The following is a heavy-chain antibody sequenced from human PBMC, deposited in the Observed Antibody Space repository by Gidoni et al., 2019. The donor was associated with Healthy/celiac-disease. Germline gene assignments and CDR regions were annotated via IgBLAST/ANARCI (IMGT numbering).Heavy chain of an antibody. D-gene: IGHD6-13*01. J-gene: IGHJ4*02. CDR1: GFTFSSYA. Sequence: EVQLVESGGGLVQPGGSLRLSCAASGFTFSSYAMRWVRQAPGKGLGWVSAISGSGGSTYYADSVKGRFTISRDNSKNTLYLQMNSLRAEDTAVYYCAKDHRRTHSSSWSITPDYWGQGTLVTVSS. CDR2: ISGSGGST. CDR3: AKDHRRTHSSSWSITPDY. V-gene: IGHV3-23*04.